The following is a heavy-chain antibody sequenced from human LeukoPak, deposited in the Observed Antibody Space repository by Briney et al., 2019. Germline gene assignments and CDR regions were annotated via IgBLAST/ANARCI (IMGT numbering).Heavy chain of an antibody. CDR1: GFTFSWCS. CDR2: ITRSSSTI. CDR3: ATADRGAFDI. Sequence: GGSLRLSCAVSGFTFSWCSMNWVRQAPGKGLEWLSYITRSSSTIYYADTVKGRFTISRDNAKNSLYLQMNSLRVDDTAVYYCATADRGAFDIWGQGTMVIVSS. J-gene: IGHJ3*02. V-gene: IGHV3-48*01.